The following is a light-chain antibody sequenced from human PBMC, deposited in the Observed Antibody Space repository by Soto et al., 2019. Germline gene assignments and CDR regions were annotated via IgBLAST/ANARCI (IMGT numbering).Light chain of an antibody. CDR2: DAS. V-gene: IGKV3-11*01. J-gene: IGKJ4*01. Sequence: EIVLTQSPATLSLSPGERATLSCRASQSISSHLAWYQQKPGQAPRLVMYDASNSATGIPPRCSGSGSGTDFPLTISSLAPEDFAVYYCQHRVNWPLTFGGGTKVEIK. CDR1: QSISSH. CDR3: QHRVNWPLT.